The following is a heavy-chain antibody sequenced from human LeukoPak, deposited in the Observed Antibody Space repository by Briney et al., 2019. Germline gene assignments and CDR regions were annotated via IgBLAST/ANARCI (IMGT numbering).Heavy chain of an antibody. J-gene: IGHJ3*02. CDR1: GGSFSGYY. CDR3: ARLPGGDSSSVVAFDI. CDR2: INHSGST. Sequence: SETLSLTCAVYGGSFSGYYWSWIRQPPGKGLEWIGEINHSGSTNYNPSLKSRVTMSVDTSKNQFSLNLRSVTAADTAVYYCARLPGGDSSSVVAFDIWGQGTMVTVSS. V-gene: IGHV4-34*01. D-gene: IGHD2-21*02.